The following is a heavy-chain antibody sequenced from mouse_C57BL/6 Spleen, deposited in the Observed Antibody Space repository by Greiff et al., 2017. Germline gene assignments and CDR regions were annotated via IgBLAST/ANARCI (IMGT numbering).Heavy chain of an antibody. J-gene: IGHJ2*01. CDR3: ARDYGSSYYFDY. Sequence: EVKVVESGGGLVKPGGSLKLSCAASGFTFSDYGMHWVRQAPEKGLEWVAYISSGSSTIYYADTVKGRFTISRDNAKNTLFLQMTSRRSEDTAMYYCARDYGSSYYFDYWGQGTTLTVSS. CDR2: ISSGSSTI. V-gene: IGHV5-17*01. CDR1: GFTFSDYG. D-gene: IGHD1-1*01.